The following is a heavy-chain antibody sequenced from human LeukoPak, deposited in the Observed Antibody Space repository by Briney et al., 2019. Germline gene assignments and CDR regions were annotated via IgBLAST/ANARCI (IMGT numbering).Heavy chain of an antibody. Sequence: ASVKVSCKASGYIFTRYYMHWVRQAPGQGLEWMGWINPNSGDTNYAQKFQGRVTMTRDTSISTAYMELSRLRSDDTAVYYCARYNKNDVFDYWGQGTLVTVFS. J-gene: IGHJ4*02. V-gene: IGHV1-2*02. D-gene: IGHD1-1*01. CDR1: GYIFTRYY. CDR2: INPNSGDT. CDR3: ARYNKNDVFDY.